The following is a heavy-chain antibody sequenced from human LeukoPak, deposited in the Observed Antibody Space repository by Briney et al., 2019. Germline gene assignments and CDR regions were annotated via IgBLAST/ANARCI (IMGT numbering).Heavy chain of an antibody. J-gene: IGHJ4*02. CDR1: GFTFDDYG. D-gene: IGHD2-2*01. CDR2: ISSSSSYI. CDR3: AREEYCSSTSCPLDY. Sequence: PGGSLRLSCAASGFTFDDYGMNWVRQAPGKGLEWVSSISSSSSYIYYADSVKGRFTISRDNAKNSLYLQMNSLRAEDTAVYYCAREEYCSSTSCPLDYWGQGTLVTVSS. V-gene: IGHV3-21*01.